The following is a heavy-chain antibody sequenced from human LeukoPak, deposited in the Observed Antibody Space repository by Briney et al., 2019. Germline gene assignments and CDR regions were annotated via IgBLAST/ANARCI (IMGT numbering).Heavy chain of an antibody. Sequence: ASVKVSCKVSGYTLTELSMHWVRQAPGKGLEWMGGFDPEDGETIYAQKFQGRVTMTEDTSTDTAYMELSSLRSEDTAVYYCATSIAAAGVLPCGFDYWGQGTLSPSPQ. J-gene: IGHJ4*02. CDR2: FDPEDGET. CDR3: ATSIAAAGVLPCGFDY. CDR1: GYTLTELS. D-gene: IGHD6-13*01. V-gene: IGHV1-24*01.